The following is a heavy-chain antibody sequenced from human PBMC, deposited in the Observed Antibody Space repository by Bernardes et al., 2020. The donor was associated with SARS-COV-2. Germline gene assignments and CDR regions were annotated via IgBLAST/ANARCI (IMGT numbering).Heavy chain of an antibody. CDR3: ARGTLTSRATYYFDY. CDR1: GGSISSGDYS. Sequence: SETLSLTCAVFGGSISSGDYSWSWIRQPPGKGLEWIGYIYQSGTTYYNPSLKSRVTISLDTSKTHFSLNLSSVTAADTAMYYCARGTLTSRATYYFDYWGQAPWSPSPQ. J-gene: IGHJ4*01. CDR2: IYQSGTT. V-gene: IGHV4-30-2*01.